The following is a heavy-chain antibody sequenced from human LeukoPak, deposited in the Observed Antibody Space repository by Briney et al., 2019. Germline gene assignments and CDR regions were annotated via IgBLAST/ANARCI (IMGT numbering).Heavy chain of an antibody. CDR3: ARGVEPLAANTLAY. J-gene: IGHJ4*02. CDR2: LCDGNT. CDR1: GFTVITND. V-gene: IGHV3-53*01. Sequence: GGSLRLPCAASGFTVITNDMTWVRQAPGKGLEWVSVLCDGNTKYADSVQGRFTISRDNSKNTLYLEMNSLSPDDTAVYYCARGVEPLAANTLAYWGQGTLVTVSS. D-gene: IGHD1-14*01.